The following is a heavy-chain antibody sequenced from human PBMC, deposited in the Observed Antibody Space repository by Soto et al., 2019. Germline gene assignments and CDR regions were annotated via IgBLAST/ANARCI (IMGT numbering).Heavy chain of an antibody. J-gene: IGHJ6*02. CDR3: AVAAAEYYYYGMDV. D-gene: IGHD6-13*01. CDR1: GLTFNSYD. V-gene: IGHV3-48*03. CDR2: ISASGSIL. Sequence: EVQLVESGGGLVQPGGSLRLSCVAAGLTFNSYDMSWVRKAPGKGLEWVSCISASGSILHYADSVKGRFTISRDNARNSLYLQMNSLRAEDTDVYYCAVAAAEYYYYGMDVWGQGTTVTVSS.